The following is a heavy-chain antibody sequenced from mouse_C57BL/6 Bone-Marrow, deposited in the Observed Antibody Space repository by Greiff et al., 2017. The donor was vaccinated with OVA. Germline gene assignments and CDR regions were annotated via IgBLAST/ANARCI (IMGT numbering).Heavy chain of an antibody. Sequence: EVMLVESGAGLVQPGGSLKLSCAASGFTFSDYYMYWVRQTPGKRLEWVAYISNGGGSTYYHGTVKGRFTISRDNAKNTLYLQMSRLKAEDTAMYYCARQYYGSGDYAMDYWGQGTSVTVSS. V-gene: IGHV5-12*01. CDR2: ISNGGGST. D-gene: IGHD1-1*01. CDR1: GFTFSDYY. CDR3: ARQYYGSGDYAMDY. J-gene: IGHJ4*01.